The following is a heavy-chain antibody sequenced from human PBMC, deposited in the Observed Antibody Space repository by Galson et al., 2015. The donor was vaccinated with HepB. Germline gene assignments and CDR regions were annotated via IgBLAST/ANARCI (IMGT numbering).Heavy chain of an antibody. V-gene: IGHV7-4-1*02. CDR3: AGSPLRFLDWLPYYDYYYMDV. Sequence: SVKVSCKASGYTFTDYVVNWVRQAPGQGLEWVGWMNTNTGKPTYAPGFAGRFVFSLDTSVTTAYLQISSLETDDTAVYYCAGSPLRFLDWLPYYDYYYMDVWGEGTTVTVSS. D-gene: IGHD3-3*01. CDR1: GYTFTDYV. CDR2: MNTNTGKP. J-gene: IGHJ6*03.